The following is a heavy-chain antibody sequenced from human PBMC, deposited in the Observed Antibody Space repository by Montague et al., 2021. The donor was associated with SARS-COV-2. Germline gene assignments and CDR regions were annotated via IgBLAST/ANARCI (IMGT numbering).Heavy chain of an antibody. CDR2: IYYSGST. CDR1: GGSISSSSYY. J-gene: IGHJ6*02. CDR3: ARHRHDYGVLRMYGMDV. D-gene: IGHD4-17*01. Sequence: SETLSLTCTVSGGSISSSSYYWGWIRQPPGEGLEWIGSIYYSGSTYYNPSLKSRVTISVDTSKNQFSLKLSSVTAADTAVYYCARHRHDYGVLRMYGMDVSGQGTTVSVSS. V-gene: IGHV4-39*01.